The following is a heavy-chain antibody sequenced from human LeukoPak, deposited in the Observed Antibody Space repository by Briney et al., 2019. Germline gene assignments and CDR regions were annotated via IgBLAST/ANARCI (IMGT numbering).Heavy chain of an antibody. D-gene: IGHD6-13*01. CDR2: ISAYNGNT. CDR3: GREPAAQIASNWFDP. CDR1: GYTFTSYG. Sequence: ASVKVSCKASGYTFTSYGISWVRQAPGQGLEWMGWISAYNGNTNYAQKLQGRVTMTTDTSTSTAYMELRSLRSDDTAVYYCGREPAAQIASNWFDPWGQGTLVTVSS. V-gene: IGHV1-18*01. J-gene: IGHJ5*02.